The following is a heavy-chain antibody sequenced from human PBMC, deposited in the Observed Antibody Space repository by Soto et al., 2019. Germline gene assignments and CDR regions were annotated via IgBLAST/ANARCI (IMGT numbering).Heavy chain of an antibody. D-gene: IGHD4-17*01. V-gene: IGHV4-30-4*01. CDR1: GGSISSGAYY. CDR3: ARVMTTAFDY. CDR2: ISYSGST. Sequence: QVQLQESGPGLVKPSQTLSLTCSVSGGSISSGAYYWSWIRQPPGKGLEWIGYISYSGSTYYNPSLKSRVTVSVDTSKNQFSLRLSSVTAADTAVYFCARVMTTAFDYWGQGTLVTVSS. J-gene: IGHJ4*02.